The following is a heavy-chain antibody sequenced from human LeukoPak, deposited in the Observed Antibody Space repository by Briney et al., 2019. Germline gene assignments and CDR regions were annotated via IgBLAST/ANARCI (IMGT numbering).Heavy chain of an antibody. Sequence: ASVKVSCKASGNTFTGYYMHWLRQAPGQGLEWMGWINPNSGGTNYAQNFQGRVTMTRDTSISTAYMELSRLRSDDTAVYYCATRNSDSSGYYPNYWGQGTLVTVSS. V-gene: IGHV1-2*02. CDR3: ATRNSDSSGYYPNY. D-gene: IGHD3-22*01. CDR1: GNTFTGYY. CDR2: INPNSGGT. J-gene: IGHJ4*02.